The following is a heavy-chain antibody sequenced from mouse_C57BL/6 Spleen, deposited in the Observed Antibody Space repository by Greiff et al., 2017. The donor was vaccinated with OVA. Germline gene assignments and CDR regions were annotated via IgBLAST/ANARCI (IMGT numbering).Heavy chain of an antibody. D-gene: IGHD4-1*02. CDR3: ARPSTPYYYAMDY. CDR2: INPNNGGT. Sequence: EVKLQQSGPELVKPGASVKISCKASGYTFTDYYMNWVKQSHGKSLEWIGDINPNNGGTSYNQKFKGKATLTVDKSSSTAYMELRSLTSEDSAVYYCARPSTPYYYAMDYWGQGTSVTVSS. V-gene: IGHV1-26*01. J-gene: IGHJ4*01. CDR1: GYTFTDYY.